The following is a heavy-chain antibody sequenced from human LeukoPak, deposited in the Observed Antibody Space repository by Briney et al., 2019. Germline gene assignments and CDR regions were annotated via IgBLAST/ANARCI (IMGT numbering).Heavy chain of an antibody. J-gene: IGHJ4*02. Sequence: SETLSLTCAVYGGSFSGYYWGWIRQPPGKGLEWIGEINHSGSTNYNPSLKSRVTISVGTSKNQFSLKLSSVTAADTAVYYCARGHHGSGSYSGYWGQGTLVTVSS. D-gene: IGHD3-10*01. V-gene: IGHV4-34*01. CDR2: INHSGST. CDR3: ARGHHGSGSYSGY. CDR1: GGSFSGYY.